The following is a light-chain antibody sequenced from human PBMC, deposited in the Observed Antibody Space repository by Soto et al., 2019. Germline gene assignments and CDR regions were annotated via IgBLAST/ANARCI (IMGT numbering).Light chain of an antibody. CDR1: SSDVGSFNL. CDR3: CSYAGSSTLV. J-gene: IGLJ2*01. Sequence: QSVLTQPASVSGSPGQSITISCTGTSSDVGSFNLVSWYLQHPGKAPKLIIFEVNKRPSGVSNRFSGSKSGNTASLTISGLQAEDEADYYCCSYAGSSTLVFGGGTQLTV. V-gene: IGLV2-23*02. CDR2: EVN.